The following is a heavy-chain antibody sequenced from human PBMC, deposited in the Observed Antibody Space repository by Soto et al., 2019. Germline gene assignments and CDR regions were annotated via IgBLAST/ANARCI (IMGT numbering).Heavy chain of an antibody. J-gene: IGHJ6*03. D-gene: IGHD4-4*01. CDR3: ARAVSYSNSRYYYMDV. V-gene: IGHV3-48*01. CDR1: GFTFSSYS. Sequence: PGGSLRLSCAASGFTFSSYSMNWVPQAPGKGLEWVSYISSSSSTIYYADSVKGRFTISRDNAKNSLYLQMNSLRAEDTAVYYCARAVSYSNSRYYYMDVWGKGTTVTVSS. CDR2: ISSSSSTI.